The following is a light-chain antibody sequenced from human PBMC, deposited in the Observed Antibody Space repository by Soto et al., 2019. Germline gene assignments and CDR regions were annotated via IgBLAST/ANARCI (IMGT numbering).Light chain of an antibody. CDR1: SGHSRYA. J-gene: IGLJ3*02. Sequence: QSVLTQSPSASASLGASVNLTCTLSSGHSRYAIAWHQQQPEQGPRYLMRLNSDGSHNKGDGIPDRFSGSTSGAERYLTIASLQSDDEADYYCPTWGTGIPWVFGGGTKLTVL. CDR2: LNSDGSH. CDR3: PTWGTGIPWV. V-gene: IGLV4-69*01.